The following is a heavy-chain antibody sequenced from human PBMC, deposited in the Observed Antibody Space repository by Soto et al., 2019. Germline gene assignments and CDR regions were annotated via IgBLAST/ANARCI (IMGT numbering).Heavy chain of an antibody. J-gene: IGHJ4*02. D-gene: IGHD3-9*01. CDR2: IYYSGST. CDR3: ARSRDDILTGYPFDY. Sequence: SETLSLTCTVSGGSISSSSYYWGWIRQPPGKGLEWIGSIYYSGSTYYNPSLKSRVTISVDTSKNQFSLKLSSVTAADTAVYYFARSRDDILTGYPFDYWGQGTLVTSSS. CDR1: GGSISSSSYY. V-gene: IGHV4-39*01.